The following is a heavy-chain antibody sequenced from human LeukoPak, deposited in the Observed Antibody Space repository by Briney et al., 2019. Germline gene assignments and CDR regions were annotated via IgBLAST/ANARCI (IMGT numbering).Heavy chain of an antibody. CDR3: ARDGRWINYYDGSSPV. D-gene: IGHD3-22*01. J-gene: IGHJ4*02. CDR2: ISYDGSNK. V-gene: IGHV3-30*04. Sequence: PGGSLRLSCAASGFTFSSYAMHWVRQAPGKGLEWVAVISYDGSNKYYADSVKGRFTISRDNAKNSLYLQMNSLRVEDTAVYYCARDGRWINYYDGSSPVWGQGTLVTVSS. CDR1: GFTFSSYA.